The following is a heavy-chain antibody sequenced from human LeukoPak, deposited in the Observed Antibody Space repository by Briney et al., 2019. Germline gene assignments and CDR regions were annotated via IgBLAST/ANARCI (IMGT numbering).Heavy chain of an antibody. CDR2: INPNSGGT. D-gene: IGHD4-17*01. CDR3: ASLGLRSHTGYYYYYMDV. V-gene: IGHV1-2*02. CDR1: GYTFTGYY. Sequence: ASVKVSCKASGYTFTGYYMHWVPQAPGQGLEWMGWINPNSGGTNYAPKFQGRVTITADKSTSTAYMELSSLRSEDTAVYYCASLGLRSHTGYYYYYMDVWGKGTTVTVSS. J-gene: IGHJ6*03.